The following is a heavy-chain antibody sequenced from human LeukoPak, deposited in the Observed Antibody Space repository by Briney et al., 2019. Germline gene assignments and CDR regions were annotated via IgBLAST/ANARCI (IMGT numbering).Heavy chain of an antibody. J-gene: IGHJ4*02. Sequence: GGSLRLSCAASGFTFSSYWMSWVRQAPGKGLEWVSSISSSSSYIYYADSVKGRFTISRDNAKNSLYLQMNSLRAEDTAVYYCARDSRTYSVPSPDYWGQGTLVTVSS. V-gene: IGHV3-21*01. D-gene: IGHD5-12*01. CDR1: GFTFSSYW. CDR3: ARDSRTYSVPSPDY. CDR2: ISSSSSYI.